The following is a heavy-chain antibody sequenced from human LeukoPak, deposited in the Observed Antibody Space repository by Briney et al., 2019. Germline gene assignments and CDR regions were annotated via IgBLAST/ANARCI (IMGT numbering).Heavy chain of an antibody. Sequence: PSETLSLTCTVSGGSISSYYWSWIRQPPGKGLEWIGYIYYSGSTNYNPSLKSRVTISVDTSKNQFSLKLSSVTAADTAVYYCARVIPYSSSSGAFDYWGQGTLVTVSS. V-gene: IGHV4-59*08. J-gene: IGHJ4*02. D-gene: IGHD6-6*01. CDR3: ARVIPYSSSSGAFDY. CDR1: GGSISSYY. CDR2: IYYSGST.